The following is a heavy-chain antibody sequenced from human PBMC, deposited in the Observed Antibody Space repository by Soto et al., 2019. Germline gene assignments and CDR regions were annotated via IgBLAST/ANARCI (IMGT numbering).Heavy chain of an antibody. V-gene: IGHV3-13*01. Sequence: ESGGGLVQPGGSLRLSCAASGFTFSSYDMHWVRQATGKGLEWVSAIGTAGDTYYPGSVKGRFTISRENAKNSLYLQMNSLRAEDTAVYYCARDGSNRERNYYYGMDVWGQGTTVTVSS. CDR3: ARDGSNRERNYYYGMDV. CDR1: GFTFSSYD. D-gene: IGHD7-27*01. CDR2: IGTAGDT. J-gene: IGHJ6*02.